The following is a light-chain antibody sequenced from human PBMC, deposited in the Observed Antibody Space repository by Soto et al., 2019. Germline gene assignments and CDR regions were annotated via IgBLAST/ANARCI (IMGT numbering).Light chain of an antibody. CDR2: GAS. Sequence: EIVMTQSPATVSVSPGGVATLSCRASQSINTNLAWYQQKPGQPPRLLIYGASTRATGTPLRFYDRGSGTEFSLTISGLRSEDFAVYYCQHYDGRPPWTFGQGTKVDI. J-gene: IGKJ1*01. CDR1: QSINTN. CDR3: QHYDGRPPWT. V-gene: IGKV3-15*01.